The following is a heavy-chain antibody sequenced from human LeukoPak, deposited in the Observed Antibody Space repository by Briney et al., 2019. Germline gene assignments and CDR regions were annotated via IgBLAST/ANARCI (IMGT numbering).Heavy chain of an antibody. V-gene: IGHV3-23*01. CDR2: ISGSGGST. CDR3: AKDQVRYCSGGSCSPFDY. D-gene: IGHD2-15*01. J-gene: IGHJ4*02. CDR1: GFTFSSYA. Sequence: GGSLRLSCAASGFTFSSYAMSWVRQAPGEGLEWVSAISGSGGSTYYADSVKGRFTISRDNSKNTLYLQMNSLRAEDTAVYYCAKDQVRYCSGGSCSPFDYWGQGTLVTVSS.